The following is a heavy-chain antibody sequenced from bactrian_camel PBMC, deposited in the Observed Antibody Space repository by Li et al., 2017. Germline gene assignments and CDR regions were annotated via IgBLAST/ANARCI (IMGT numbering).Heavy chain of an antibody. CDR1: EYIATTNC. V-gene: IGHV3S53*01. CDR2: SSGGTT. CDR3: AAGCSDPGAVPNWNSYRS. Sequence: QLVESGGGSVQAGGSLRLSCVASEYIATTNCMGWFRRAPGKEREWVAGSSGGTTYYAASVEGRFTMSLDNAKNAADLQTNSLKPEDTAVYYCAAGCSDPGAVPNWNSYRSWGQGTQVTVS. J-gene: IGHJ4*01. D-gene: IGHD7*01.